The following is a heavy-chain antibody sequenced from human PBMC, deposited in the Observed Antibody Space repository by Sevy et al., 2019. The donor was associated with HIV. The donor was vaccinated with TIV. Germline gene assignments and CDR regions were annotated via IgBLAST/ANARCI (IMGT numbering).Heavy chain of an antibody. Sequence: SETLSLTCAVSGYSINSGYYWGWVRQPPGKGLEWIGSLYHDGSTSFKSSLKSRVTISVDTSKNQFSLKLTSVTAADTAVYYCARGGYYDTSGYYSYYFDYWGQGTLVTVSS. CDR3: ARGGYYDTSGYYSYYFDY. CDR2: LYHDGST. V-gene: IGHV4-38-2*01. D-gene: IGHD3-22*01. CDR1: GYSINSGYY. J-gene: IGHJ4*02.